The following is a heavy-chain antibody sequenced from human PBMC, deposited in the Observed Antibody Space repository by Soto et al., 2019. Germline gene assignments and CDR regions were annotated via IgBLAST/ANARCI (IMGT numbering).Heavy chain of an antibody. CDR3: VRTPRQGDCSSWYGHDPYCFDC. V-gene: IGHV2-70*20. Sequence: PLNCTFPGVSPITCCMSVRWVRQPSGKTLEWLALIDFDGDKYYSTSLRYRLTISKDPSKNKVVLTLTNIDPVDKARYYCVRTPRQGDCSSWYGHDPYCFDCWRKRIXVTASS. D-gene: IGHD6-13*01. CDR2: IDFDGDK. J-gene: IGHJ4*03. CDR1: GVSPITCCMS.